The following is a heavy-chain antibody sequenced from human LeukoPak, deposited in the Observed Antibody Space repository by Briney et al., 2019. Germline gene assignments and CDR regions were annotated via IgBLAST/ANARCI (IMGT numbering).Heavy chain of an antibody. J-gene: IGHJ4*02. CDR1: GYTFTSYA. V-gene: IGHV1-3*01. CDR3: ATDLKVVTPNFDY. Sequence: ASVKVSCKASGYTFTSYAMHWVRQAPGQRLEWMGWINAGNGNTKYSQKFQGRVTMTEDTSTDTAYMELSSLRSEDTAVYYCATDLKVVTPNFDYWGQGTLVTVSS. CDR2: INAGNGNT. D-gene: IGHD4-23*01.